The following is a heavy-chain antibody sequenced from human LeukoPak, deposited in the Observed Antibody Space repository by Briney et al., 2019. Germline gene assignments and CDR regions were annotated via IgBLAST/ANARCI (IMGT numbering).Heavy chain of an antibody. J-gene: IGHJ1*01. V-gene: IGHV1-69*02. Sequence: ASVKVSCKASGGTFSSYTISWVRQAPGQGLEWMGRIIPILGIANYAQKFQGRVTITADKSTSTAYMELSSLRSEDTAVYYCARFDKAAAVPEHAEYFQHWGQGTLVTVSS. CDR3: ARFDKAAAVPEHAEYFQH. D-gene: IGHD6-13*01. CDR1: GGTFSSYT. CDR2: IIPILGIA.